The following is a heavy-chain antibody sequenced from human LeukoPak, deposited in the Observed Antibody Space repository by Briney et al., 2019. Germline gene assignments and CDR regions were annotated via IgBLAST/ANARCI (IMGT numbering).Heavy chain of an antibody. Sequence: SETLSLTCTVSGGSISSSTYYWSWIRQPPGKGLEWIGNIFYSGSTYYSPSLESRVTISVDTSKNQFSLNLSSVTAADTSVYYCARLSRLRSPYWGQGTLVTVSS. V-gene: IGHV4-39*01. CDR2: IFYSGST. J-gene: IGHJ4*02. CDR3: ARLSRLRSPY. CDR1: GGSISSSTYY.